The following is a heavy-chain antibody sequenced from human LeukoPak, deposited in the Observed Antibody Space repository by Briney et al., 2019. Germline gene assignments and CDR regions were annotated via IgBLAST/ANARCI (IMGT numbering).Heavy chain of an antibody. CDR1: GFTFAARA. CDR3: ARGGDSIVPIY. Sequence: PGGSLRLSCVASGFTFAARALTWVRQAPGKGLEWVSSISSGGSSTYYADSVKGRFTISRDNSKNTLYLQMNSLRAEDTAVYYCARGGDSIVPIYWGQGTLVTVSS. V-gene: IGHV3-23*01. D-gene: IGHD5-12*01. J-gene: IGHJ4*02. CDR2: ISSGGSST.